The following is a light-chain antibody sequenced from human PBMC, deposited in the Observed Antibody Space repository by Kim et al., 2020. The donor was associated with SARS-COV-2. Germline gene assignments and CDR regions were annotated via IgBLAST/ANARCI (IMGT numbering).Light chain of an antibody. CDR3: QHYDNSLT. J-gene: IGKJ4*01. V-gene: IGKV3D-20*01. Sequence: PGERATLSCGASQSVGSRHLAWYQQKPGLAPRLLIYDASSRATGIPDRFSGSGSGTDFTLTISRLEPEDFAVYYCQHYDNSLTFGGGTKVNIK. CDR1: QSVGSRH. CDR2: DAS.